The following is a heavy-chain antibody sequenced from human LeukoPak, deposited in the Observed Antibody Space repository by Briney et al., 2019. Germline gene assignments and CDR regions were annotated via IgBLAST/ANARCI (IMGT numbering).Heavy chain of an antibody. D-gene: IGHD3-22*01. Sequence: GGSLRLSCAASGFTFSDYYMSWVRQAPGKGLEWVSYISSSGSTIYYADSVKGRFTISRDNAKNSLYLQMNSLRAEDTAVYYCAREQYYYDSSGYLHWGQGTLVTVSS. CDR3: AREQYYYDSSGYLH. CDR1: GFTFSDYY. J-gene: IGHJ4*02. V-gene: IGHV3-11*01. CDR2: ISSSGSTI.